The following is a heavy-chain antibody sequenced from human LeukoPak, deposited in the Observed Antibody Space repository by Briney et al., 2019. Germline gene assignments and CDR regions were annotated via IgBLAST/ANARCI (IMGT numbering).Heavy chain of an antibody. CDR3: ARVTRQYYDSSGYYPHSDY. Sequence: GGSLRLSCAASGFTFSSYEMNWVRQAPGEGLEWLSYISSSGSTIYYADSVKVRFTTSRDNAKNSLYPQMNSLRAEDTAVYYCARVTRQYYDSSGYYPHSDYWGQGTLVTVSS. CDR1: GFTFSSYE. V-gene: IGHV3-48*03. CDR2: ISSSGSTI. D-gene: IGHD3-22*01. J-gene: IGHJ4*02.